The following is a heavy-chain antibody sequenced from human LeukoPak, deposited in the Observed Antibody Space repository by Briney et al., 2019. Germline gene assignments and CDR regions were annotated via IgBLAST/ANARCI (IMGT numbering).Heavy chain of an antibody. J-gene: IGHJ6*03. Sequence: ASVKVSCKASGYTFTGYYMHWVRQAPGQGLEWMGRINPNSGGTNYAQKCQGRVTMTRDTSISTAYMELSRLRSDDTAVYYCARDRRVAVAGDYYYYYMDVWGKGTTVTVSS. CDR1: GYTFTGYY. V-gene: IGHV1-2*06. D-gene: IGHD6-19*01. CDR3: ARDRRVAVAGDYYYYYMDV. CDR2: INPNSGGT.